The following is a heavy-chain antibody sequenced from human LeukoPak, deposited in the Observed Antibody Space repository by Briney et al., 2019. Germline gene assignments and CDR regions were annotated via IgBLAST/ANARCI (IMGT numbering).Heavy chain of an antibody. CDR2: IYPGESDI. J-gene: IGHJ4*02. CDR1: GYSFTSYW. CDR3: ARQGWLVAPFDY. D-gene: IGHD5-18*01. Sequence: HGESPKISCKGSGYSFTSYWIGWVRQMPGKGLEWMGIIYPGESDIRYSPSFQGQVTISADKSINTAYLQWSSLKASDTAIYYCARQGWLVAPFDYWGQGTLVTVSS. V-gene: IGHV5-51*01.